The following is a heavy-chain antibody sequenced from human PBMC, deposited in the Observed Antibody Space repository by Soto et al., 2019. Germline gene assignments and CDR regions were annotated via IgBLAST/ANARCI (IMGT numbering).Heavy chain of an antibody. CDR1: GGSISSGGYS. Sequence: LTCSSSGGSISSGGYSWSWIRQPPGKGLEWIGYIYHSGSTYYNPSLKSRVTISVDRSKNQFSLKLSSVTAADTAVYYCARSQTTVTSYDYWGQGTLVTVSS. V-gene: IGHV4-30-2*01. J-gene: IGHJ4*02. D-gene: IGHD4-17*01. CDR3: ARSQTTVTSYDY. CDR2: IYHSGST.